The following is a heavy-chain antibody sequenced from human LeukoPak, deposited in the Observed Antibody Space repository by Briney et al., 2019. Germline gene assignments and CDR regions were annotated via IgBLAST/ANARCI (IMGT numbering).Heavy chain of an antibody. J-gene: IGHJ5*02. V-gene: IGHV3-30*18. CDR3: AKDYGDYVNWFDP. Sequence: GRSLRLSCAASGFTFSSYGMHWVRQAPGKGLEWVSVISYDGSNKYYADSVKGRFTISRDNSKNTLYLQMNSLRAEDTAVYYCAKDYGDYVNWFDPWGQGTLVTVSS. CDR2: ISYDGSNK. D-gene: IGHD4-17*01. CDR1: GFTFSSYG.